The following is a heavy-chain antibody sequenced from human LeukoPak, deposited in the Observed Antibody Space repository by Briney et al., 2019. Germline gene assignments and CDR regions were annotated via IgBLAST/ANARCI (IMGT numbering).Heavy chain of an antibody. CDR3: ARDRSGYARYYGMDV. CDR1: GFTFSDYY. D-gene: IGHD5-12*01. J-gene: IGHJ6*02. V-gene: IGHV3-11*01. Sequence: GGSLRLSCAASGFTFSDYYMSWIRQAPGKGLEWVSSISSNISTTYYADSVKGRFTISRDNAKNSLYLQMNSLRVEDTAVYYCARDRSGYARYYGMDVRGQGTTVTVSS. CDR2: ISSNISTT.